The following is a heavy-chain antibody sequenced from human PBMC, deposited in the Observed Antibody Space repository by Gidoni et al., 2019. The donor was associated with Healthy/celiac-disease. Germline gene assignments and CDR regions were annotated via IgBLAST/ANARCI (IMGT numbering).Heavy chain of an antibody. V-gene: IGHV3-48*02. D-gene: IGHD5-18*01. J-gene: IGHJ4*02. CDR1: GFTFSSYS. CDR3: ARKGTYVDTAMANYFDY. CDR2: ISSSSSTI. Sequence: EVQLVESGGGLVQPGGSLRLSCAASGFTFSSYSMNWVRQAPGKGLEWVSYISSSSSTIYYADSVKGRFTISRDNAKNSLYLQMNSLRDEDTAVYYCARKGTYVDTAMANYFDYWGQGTLVTVSS.